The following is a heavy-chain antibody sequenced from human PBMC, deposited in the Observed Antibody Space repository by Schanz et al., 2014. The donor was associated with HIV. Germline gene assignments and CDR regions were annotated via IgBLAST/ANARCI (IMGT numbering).Heavy chain of an antibody. CDR1: GFTFSSFA. D-gene: IGHD3-9*01. V-gene: IGHV3-9*01. J-gene: IGHJ4*02. Sequence: VQLLESGGALVQPGGSLRLSCAASGFTFSSFAMSWVRQAPGKGLEWVSGISWNSGSRGYAESVKGRFTISRDNAKNSLYLQMNSLRGEDTALYYCAKDAARIYYDILTGPFDSWGQGTLVTVSS. CDR2: ISWNSGSR. CDR3: AKDAARIYYDILTGPFDS.